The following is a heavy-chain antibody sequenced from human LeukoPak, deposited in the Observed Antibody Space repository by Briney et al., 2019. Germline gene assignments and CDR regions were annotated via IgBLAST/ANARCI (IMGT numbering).Heavy chain of an antibody. J-gene: IGHJ4*02. V-gene: IGHV3-7*01. CDR1: GFTFSSYW. Sequence: PGGSLRLSCAASGFTFSSYWMSWVRQARGKGVEWVATIKYDGSDKYYVDSVRCRFTISRDNAMNSLYLQMNSLSGEDTAVYFCARPSFSSGSYFDHWGQGTLVTVSS. CDR2: IKYDGSDK. D-gene: IGHD6-19*01. CDR3: ARPSFSSGSYFDH.